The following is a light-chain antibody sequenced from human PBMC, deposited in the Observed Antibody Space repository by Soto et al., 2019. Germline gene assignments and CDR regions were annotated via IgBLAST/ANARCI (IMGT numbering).Light chain of an antibody. Sequence: QSVLTQPPSASGTPGQGVTISCSGGSSNIGVNTVNWYQQLPGMAPKLLIHTNNQQPSGVPDRFSGSKSGTSASLAISRLQAEDEADYYCSSYGGSGTPYVFGTGTKVTVL. J-gene: IGLJ1*01. V-gene: IGLV1-44*01. CDR1: SSNIGVNT. CDR2: TNN. CDR3: SSYGGSGTPYV.